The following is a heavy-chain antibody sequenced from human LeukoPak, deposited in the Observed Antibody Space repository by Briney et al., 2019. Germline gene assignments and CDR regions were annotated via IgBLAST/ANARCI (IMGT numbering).Heavy chain of an antibody. CDR2: IYYSGST. D-gene: IGHD1-20*01. V-gene: IGHV4-39*01. CDR1: GGSISSSSYY. J-gene: IGHJ6*03. CDR3: AKPRGNWSAFGWYYYYMDV. Sequence: SETLSLTCTVSGGSISSSSYYWGWIRQPPGKGLEWIGSIYYSGSTYYNPSLKSRVTISVDTSKNQFSLKLSSVTAADTAVYYCAKPRGNWSAFGWYYYYMDVWGKGTTVTISS.